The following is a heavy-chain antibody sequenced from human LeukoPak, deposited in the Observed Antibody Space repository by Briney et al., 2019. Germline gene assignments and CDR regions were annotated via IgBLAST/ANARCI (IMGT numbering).Heavy chain of an antibody. J-gene: IGHJ4*02. CDR1: GGYISDYC. D-gene: IGHD3-16*01. CDR3: AGHGPLWASDY. Sequence: PSETLSLTCTVSGGYISDYCWSWIRQPAGRGLEWVGRIQPSGGIDYSPSLKSRLTMSVETSKKQFSLRLSSVTAADTAVYYCAGHGPLWASDYWGQGILVTVSS. CDR2: IQPSGGI. V-gene: IGHV4-4*07.